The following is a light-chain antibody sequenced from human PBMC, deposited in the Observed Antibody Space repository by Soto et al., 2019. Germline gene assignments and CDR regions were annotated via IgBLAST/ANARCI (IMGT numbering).Light chain of an antibody. CDR3: SSYATSNPLV. V-gene: IGLV2-14*01. Sequence: QSALTQPASVSGSPGQSITISCTGTSNDVGAYTYVSWYQQHPGKAPKLMIFEVSDRPSGASNRFSGSKSGNTASLTISGLQAEDEADYYCSSYATSNPLVFGGGTQLTVL. CDR1: SNDVGAYTY. CDR2: EVS. J-gene: IGLJ2*01.